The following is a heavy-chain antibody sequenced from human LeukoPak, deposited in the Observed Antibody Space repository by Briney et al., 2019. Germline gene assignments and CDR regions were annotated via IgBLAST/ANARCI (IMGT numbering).Heavy chain of an antibody. CDR1: GGSISSGGYY. V-gene: IGHV2-70*11. Sequence: QTLSLTCTVSGGSISSGGYYWSWIRQPPGKALEWLARIDWDDDKYYSTSLMSRLTISKDTSKNQVVLIMTNVDPVDTATYYCARMVAGPNWIDPWGQGTLVTVSS. J-gene: IGHJ5*02. CDR3: ARMVAGPNWIDP. D-gene: IGHD6-19*01. CDR2: IDWDDDK.